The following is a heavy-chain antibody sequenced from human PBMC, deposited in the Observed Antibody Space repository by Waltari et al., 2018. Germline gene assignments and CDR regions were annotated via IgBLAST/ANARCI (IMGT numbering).Heavy chain of an antibody. D-gene: IGHD6-25*01. J-gene: IGHJ4*02. CDR3: AREQRTYYFDY. Sequence: EVQLVESGGGLIQPGGSLGLSCAASGLTVSSSHMSWVRQAPGKGLEWVSVLYTSDGTYYADSVRGRFTISRDNAKNTLYLQMNSLRAEDTALYYCAREQRTYYFDYWGQGTLVTVSS. CDR2: LYTSDGT. CDR1: GLTVSSSH. V-gene: IGHV3-53*01.